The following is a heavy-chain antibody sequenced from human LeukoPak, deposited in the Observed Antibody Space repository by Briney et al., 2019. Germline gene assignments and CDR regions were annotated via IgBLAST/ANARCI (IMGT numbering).Heavy chain of an antibody. Sequence: GGSLRLSCAASGFTFSSYGMHWVRQAPGKGLEWVAFIRYDGSNKYYADSVKGRFTISRDNAKSSLYLQMNSLRAEDTAVYYCSRGMTTLDYWGQGTLVTVSS. CDR2: IRYDGSNK. CDR3: SRGMTTLDY. CDR1: GFTFSSYG. D-gene: IGHD4-17*01. V-gene: IGHV3-30*02. J-gene: IGHJ4*02.